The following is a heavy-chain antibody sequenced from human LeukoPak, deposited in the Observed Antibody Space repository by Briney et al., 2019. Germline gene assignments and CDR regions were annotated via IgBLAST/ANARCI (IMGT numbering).Heavy chain of an antibody. V-gene: IGHV3-43*02. CDR1: RFIFVVTA. Sequence: GGSLRLSCAGARFIFVVTAIYCGRQAPGKGLEWVSLISGNGDRTYYAVAVQGRFTVSRDNSKDSLYLQMNSLRTEDSALYYCAKHRGHRNSPLDCWGLGTLVTVSS. J-gene: IGHJ4*02. CDR2: ISGNGDRT. D-gene: IGHD2/OR15-2a*01. CDR3: AKHRGHRNSPLDC.